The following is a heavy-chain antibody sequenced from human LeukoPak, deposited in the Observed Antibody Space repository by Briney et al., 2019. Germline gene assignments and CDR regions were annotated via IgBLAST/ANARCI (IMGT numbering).Heavy chain of an antibody. J-gene: IGHJ3*02. CDR1: GHTLTNYA. V-gene: IGHV1-3*03. Sequence: ASVKVSCKASGHTLTNYALHWVRQAPGQRLEWMGWINVGNGKTKYSQEFQGRVTITRDTSASIAYMDLSSLRSEDMAVYYCARGQARKHYYGSGTFYNREDDAFDNWGQGTMVTVSS. CDR2: INVGNGKT. D-gene: IGHD3-10*01. CDR3: ARGQARKHYYGSGTFYNREDDAFDN.